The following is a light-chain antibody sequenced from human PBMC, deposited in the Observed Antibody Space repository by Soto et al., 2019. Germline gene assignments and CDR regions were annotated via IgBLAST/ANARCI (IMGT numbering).Light chain of an antibody. CDR1: QSILDRSKNKYY. Sequence: DIVMTQSPDSLAVSLGERASFNCKSSQSILDRSKNKYYLAWYQQKSGQPPKLLIYWASLRESGVPDRFTGSGSVTDFTLTRCSRQPEDVAVYYCQQYFTSPWTFGQGTKVEI. V-gene: IGKV4-1*01. CDR2: WAS. J-gene: IGKJ1*01. CDR3: QQYFTSPWT.